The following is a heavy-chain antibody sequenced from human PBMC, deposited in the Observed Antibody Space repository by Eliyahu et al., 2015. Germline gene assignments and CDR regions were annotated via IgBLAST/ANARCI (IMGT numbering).Heavy chain of an antibody. Sequence: EVQLVESGGGLVXPGGSLXLSCAASGFTXSSXWMSWVRQAPGKGLEWVXSISSSSSYIYYADSVKGRFTISRDNAKNSLYLQMNSLRAEDTAVYYCARAPSYDILTGYYRPWAFDIWGQGTMVTVSS. J-gene: IGHJ3*02. CDR3: ARAPSYDILTGYYRPWAFDI. D-gene: IGHD3-9*01. V-gene: IGHV3-21*01. CDR2: ISSSSSYI. CDR1: GFTXSSXW.